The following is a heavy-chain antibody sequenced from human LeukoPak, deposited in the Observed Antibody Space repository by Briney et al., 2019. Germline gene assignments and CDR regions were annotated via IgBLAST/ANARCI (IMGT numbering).Heavy chain of an antibody. V-gene: IGHV4-30-2*06. CDR1: GDSIGSVGYY. CDR2: IYHSGNS. Sequence: SETLSLTCSVSGDSIGSVGYYWSWIRQSPGKGLEWIGYIYHSGNSYYNPSLKSRLTISVDTSKNQFSLKLSSVTAADTAVYYCAREMAGTLYYYGMDVWGQGTTVTVSS. J-gene: IGHJ6*02. D-gene: IGHD6-19*01. CDR3: AREMAGTLYYYGMDV.